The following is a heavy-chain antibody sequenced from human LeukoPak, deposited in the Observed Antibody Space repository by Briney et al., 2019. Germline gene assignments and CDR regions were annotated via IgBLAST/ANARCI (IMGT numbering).Heavy chain of an antibody. Sequence: ASVKVSCKASGYTFTGYYMHWVRQAPGQGLEWMGWINPNSGGTNYAQKFQGRVTMTRDTSTSTVYMELSSLRSEDTAVYYCARSQEELCFDYWGQGTLVTVSS. D-gene: IGHD3-16*01. J-gene: IGHJ4*02. CDR3: ARSQEELCFDY. V-gene: IGHV1-2*02. CDR2: INPNSGGT. CDR1: GYTFTGYY.